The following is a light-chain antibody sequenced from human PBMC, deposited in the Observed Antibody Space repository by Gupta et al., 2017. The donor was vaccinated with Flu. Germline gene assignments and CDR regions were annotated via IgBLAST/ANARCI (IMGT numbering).Light chain of an antibody. Sequence: EIVLTQSPATLSLSPGERATLSCRASETVRTFLAWYQQKRGQPPRLLIYDASIRATGIPARFSCNGSGTDFTLTISSLEPEDFAVYYCQERSNWVTFGGGTKVEI. CDR3: QERSNWVT. V-gene: IGKV3-11*01. J-gene: IGKJ4*01. CDR1: ETVRTF. CDR2: DAS.